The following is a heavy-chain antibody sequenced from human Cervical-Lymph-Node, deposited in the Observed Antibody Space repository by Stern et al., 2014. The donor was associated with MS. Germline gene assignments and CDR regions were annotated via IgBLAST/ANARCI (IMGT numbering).Heavy chain of an antibody. D-gene: IGHD4-17*01. V-gene: IGHV1-2*02. Sequence: VQLVESGAEVRRPGASVKVARKASGFTFTSCYMHWVRQAPGQGLEWMGWINANSGGTNSAQKFQGRVTMTRDTSISTVYMDLTGLTSDDTAIYYCARDMSTVTTPYFDYWGQGTLVTVPS. CDR1: GFTFTSCY. CDR3: ARDMSTVTTPYFDY. J-gene: IGHJ4*02. CDR2: INANSGGT.